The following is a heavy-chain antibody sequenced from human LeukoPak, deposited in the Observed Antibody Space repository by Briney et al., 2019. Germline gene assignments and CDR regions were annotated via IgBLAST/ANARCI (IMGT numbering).Heavy chain of an antibody. CDR3: ARGGNNYDY. V-gene: IGHV1-18*01. CDR2: INAYNGHT. J-gene: IGHJ4*02. CDR1: GYTFSSYE. Sequence: ASVKVSCKASGYTFSSYEISWVRQAPGQGLEWMGWINAYNGHTNYAQSLQGRVTMTTDTSTTTAYMELRSLTSDDTALYCCARGGNNYDYWGQGTLVTVSS. D-gene: IGHD5-24*01.